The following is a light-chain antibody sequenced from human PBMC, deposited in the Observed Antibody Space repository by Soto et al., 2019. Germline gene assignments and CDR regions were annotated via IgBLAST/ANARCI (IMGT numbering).Light chain of an antibody. V-gene: IGLV2-14*03. CDR2: DVI. CDR1: SSDVGGYEY. J-gene: IGLJ3*02. Sequence: QSVLTQPASVSGSPGQSITISCTGSSSDVGGYEYVSWYQQHPGKAPKLMIYDVIHRPSGVSNRFSGSKSGNTASLTISGLQGEDEADYYCSSYTVGGTRVFGGGTQLTVL. CDR3: SSYTVGGTRV.